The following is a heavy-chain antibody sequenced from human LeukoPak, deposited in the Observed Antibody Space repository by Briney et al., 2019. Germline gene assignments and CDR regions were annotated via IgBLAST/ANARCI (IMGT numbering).Heavy chain of an antibody. Sequence: SQTLSLTCTVSGGSISSGGYYWSWIRQPPGKGLEWIGYIYHSGSTYYNPSLKSRVILSLDKSANQFSLNLSSVTAADTAVYYCARFSPRAMGNYLDFWGQGTLVTVSS. D-gene: IGHD7-27*01. CDR1: GGSISSGGYY. V-gene: IGHV4-30-2*01. CDR2: IYHSGST. J-gene: IGHJ4*02. CDR3: ARFSPRAMGNYLDF.